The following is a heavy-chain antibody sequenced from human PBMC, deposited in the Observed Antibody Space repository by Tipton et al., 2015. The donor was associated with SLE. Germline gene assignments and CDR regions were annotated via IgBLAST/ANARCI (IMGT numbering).Heavy chain of an antibody. D-gene: IGHD5-24*01. Sequence: QLVQSGPEVKKPGASVKVSCKASGYTFTGYYMHWVRQAPGQGLEWMRRINLDIGGANYAQNFQGRVTLTRDTSINTAYMELSSLRSEDTAVYYCARAPPQLGFDYWGQGTLVTVSS. CDR2: INLDIGGA. V-gene: IGHV1-2*06. CDR3: ARAPPQLGFDY. J-gene: IGHJ4*02. CDR1: GYTFTGYY.